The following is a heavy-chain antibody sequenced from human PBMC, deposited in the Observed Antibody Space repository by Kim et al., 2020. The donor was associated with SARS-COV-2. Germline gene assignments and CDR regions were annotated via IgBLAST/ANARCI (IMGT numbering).Heavy chain of an antibody. D-gene: IGHD6-19*01. J-gene: IGHJ4*02. CDR1: GFTFSSYA. Sequence: GGSLRLSCAASGFTFSSYARHWVRQAPGKGLEWVAVISYDGSNKYYADSVKGRFTISRDNSKNTLYLQMNSLRAEDTAVYYCARDVDSSGWYDYWGQGTLVTVS. V-gene: IGHV3-30*04. CDR2: ISYDGSNK. CDR3: ARDVDSSGWYDY.